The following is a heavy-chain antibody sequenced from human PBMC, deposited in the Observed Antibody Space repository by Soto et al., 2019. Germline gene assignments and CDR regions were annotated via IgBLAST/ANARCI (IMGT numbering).Heavy chain of an antibody. CDR3: ARDPSPDSSGWYYFDY. J-gene: IGHJ4*02. CDR2: IGTSGTPV. Sequence: EVQLEESGGALVQPGGSLRLSCAASGFTFKTYNMNWVRQAPGKGLEWVSYIGTSGTPVYYADSVKGRFTISRGNAKNSLFLQMHSLRDEDTALYFCARDPSPDSSGWYYFDYWGQGTLVTVSS. CDR1: GFTFKTYN. V-gene: IGHV3-48*02. D-gene: IGHD6-19*01.